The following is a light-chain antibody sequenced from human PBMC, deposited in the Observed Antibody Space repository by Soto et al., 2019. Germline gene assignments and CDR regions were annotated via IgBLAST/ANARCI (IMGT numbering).Light chain of an antibody. Sequence: QSALTQPPSASGSPGQSVTISCTGTSSDVGGYNYVSWYQQHPGKAPKLMIYEVSKRPSGVPDRFSGSKSANTASLTVSGLQAEDEDDYYCSSYASSNSYVFGTGTKLTVL. J-gene: IGLJ2*01. CDR3: SSYASSNSYV. CDR1: SSDVGGYNY. CDR2: EVS. V-gene: IGLV2-8*01.